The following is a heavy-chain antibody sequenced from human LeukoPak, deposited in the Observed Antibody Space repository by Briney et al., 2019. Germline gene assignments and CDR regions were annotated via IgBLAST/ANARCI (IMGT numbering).Heavy chain of an antibody. CDR3: ARDPDAGTTDY. J-gene: IGHJ4*02. CDR2: INEHGSEA. D-gene: IGHD1-7*01. Sequence: PGGSLRLSCAASGFTFNTYWRSWVRLAPGKGLEWVANINEHGSEAFYVDSVRGRFTISGDNAKNSLYLQMNSLRAEDTAVYYCARDPDAGTTDYWGQGTLVTVSS. V-gene: IGHV3-7*01. CDR1: GFTFNTYW.